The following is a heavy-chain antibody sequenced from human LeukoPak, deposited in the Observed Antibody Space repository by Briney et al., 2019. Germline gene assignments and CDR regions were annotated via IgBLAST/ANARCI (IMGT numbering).Heavy chain of an antibody. CDR2: INPNSGGT. J-gene: IGHJ4*02. D-gene: IGHD6-13*01. Sequence: GASVKVSCKASGYTFIDYYMHWVRQAPGQGLEWMAWINPNSGGTNYAQKFQGRVTMTRDTSISTAYMELSSQRSDDTAVYYCARGIDSSSWYDYWGQGTLVTVSS. CDR3: ARGIDSSSWYDY. CDR1: GYTFIDYY. V-gene: IGHV1-2*02.